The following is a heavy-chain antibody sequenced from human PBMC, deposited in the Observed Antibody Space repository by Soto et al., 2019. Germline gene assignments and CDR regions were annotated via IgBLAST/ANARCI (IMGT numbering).Heavy chain of an antibody. CDR2: ISGSGGST. Sequence: GGSLRLSCAASGFTFSSYAMSWVRQAPGKGLEWVSAISGSGGSTYYADSVKGRFTISRDNSKNTLYLQMNSLRAEDTAVYYCAKYWLKYQLLSYFDYWGQGTLVTVSS. J-gene: IGHJ4*02. CDR3: AKYWLKYQLLSYFDY. V-gene: IGHV3-23*01. D-gene: IGHD2-2*01. CDR1: GFTFSSYA.